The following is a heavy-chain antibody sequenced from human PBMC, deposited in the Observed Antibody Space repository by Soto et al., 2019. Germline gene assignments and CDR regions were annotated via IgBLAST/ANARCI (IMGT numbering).Heavy chain of an antibody. CDR1: GFTFSSIG. J-gene: IGHJ4*02. D-gene: IGHD2-15*01. CDR3: ANGRGGSFSFDY. V-gene: IGHV3-30*18. Sequence: QVQLVESGGGVVQLGSSLSLPCPASGFTFSSIGRHGFGRAQGKGLGWVAVISYDGSNKYYADSVKGRFTISRDNSKNTLYLQMNSLRAEDTAVYYCANGRGGSFSFDYWGQGTLVTVSS. CDR2: ISYDGSNK.